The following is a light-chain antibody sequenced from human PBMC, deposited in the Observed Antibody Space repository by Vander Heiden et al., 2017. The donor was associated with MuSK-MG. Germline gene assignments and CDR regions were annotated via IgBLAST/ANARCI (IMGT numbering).Light chain of an antibody. CDR3: GTWDRRLSAVV. V-gene: IGLV1-51*01. CDR2: DND. Sequence: SVLTQPPSVSAAPGQKVTISCSGSSSNIGNNYVSWYRQLPGAAPQVLIYDNDQRHSAIPDRFSGSKSGTSATLGITGLQTGDEADYFCGTWDRRLSAVVFGGGTKLTVL. CDR1: SSNIGNNY. J-gene: IGLJ2*01.